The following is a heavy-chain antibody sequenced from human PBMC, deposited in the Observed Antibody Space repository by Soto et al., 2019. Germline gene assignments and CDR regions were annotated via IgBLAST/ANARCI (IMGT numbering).Heavy chain of an antibody. Sequence: PSETLSLTCTVSGDSISGEYYHWTWIRQSPGKGLEWIGYVHHSGSILYNPSLQSRLTISVDTSKNQFSLKLSSVTAADTAVYYCARLEDSYALWGQGTLVTVSS. CDR3: ARLEDSYAL. J-gene: IGHJ4*02. V-gene: IGHV4-30-4*08. CDR2: VHHSGSI. D-gene: IGHD5-18*01. CDR1: GDSISGEYYH.